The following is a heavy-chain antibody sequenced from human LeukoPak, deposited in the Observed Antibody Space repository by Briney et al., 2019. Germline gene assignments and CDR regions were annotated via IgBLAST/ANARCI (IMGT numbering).Heavy chain of an antibody. D-gene: IGHD3-3*01. CDR1: GYSISSGYY. CDR3: ARDLRRYYDFWDDAFDI. Sequence: SETLSLTCTVSGYSISSGYYWSWIRQPPGKGLEWIGYIYHSGSTYYNPSLKSRVTISVDRSKNQFSLKLSSVTAADTAVYYCARDLRRYYDFWDDAFDIWGQGTMVTVSS. J-gene: IGHJ3*02. V-gene: IGHV4-38-2*02. CDR2: IYHSGST.